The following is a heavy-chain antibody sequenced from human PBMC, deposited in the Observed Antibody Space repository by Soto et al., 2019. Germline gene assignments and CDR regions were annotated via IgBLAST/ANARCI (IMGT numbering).Heavy chain of an antibody. CDR3: AMGSYGAFDI. V-gene: IGHV3-48*01. CDR1: GFTFSSYS. J-gene: IGHJ3*02. CDR2: ISSSSSTI. D-gene: IGHD3-16*01. Sequence: GGALRLSCAASGFTFSSYSMNWGRQAPGKGLEWVSYISSSSSTIYYADSVKGRFTISRDNAKNSLYLQMNSLRGEDTAVYYCAMGSYGAFDIWGQGTMVTVSS.